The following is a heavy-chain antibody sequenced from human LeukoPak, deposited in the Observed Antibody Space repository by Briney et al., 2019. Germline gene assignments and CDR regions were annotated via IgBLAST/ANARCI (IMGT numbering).Heavy chain of an antibody. J-gene: IGHJ4*02. D-gene: IGHD3-16*02. V-gene: IGHV1-18*01. Sequence: ASVKVSCKXSGYTFTSYGISWVRQAPGQGLEWMGWSSAYNGNTNYAQKLQGRVTMTTDTSTSTAYMVLRSLRSDDTAVYYCARCRMITFGGVIGYDYWGQGTLVTVSS. CDR2: SSAYNGNT. CDR1: GYTFTSYG. CDR3: ARCRMITFGGVIGYDY.